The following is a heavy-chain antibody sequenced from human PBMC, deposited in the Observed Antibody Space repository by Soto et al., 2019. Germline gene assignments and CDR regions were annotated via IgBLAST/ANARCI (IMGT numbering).Heavy chain of an antibody. CDR2: IYYSGST. V-gene: IGHV4-31*03. D-gene: IGHD6-13*01. CDR1: VVSISSCGYY. CDR3: AREGVAAACRIWFDP. Sequence: SETLSLTCTVSVVSISSCGYYWSWIRQHPGKGLEWIGYIYYSGSTYYNPSLKSRVTISVDTSKNQFSLKLSSVTAADTAVYYCAREGVAAACRIWFDPWGQGTLVTVFS. J-gene: IGHJ5*02.